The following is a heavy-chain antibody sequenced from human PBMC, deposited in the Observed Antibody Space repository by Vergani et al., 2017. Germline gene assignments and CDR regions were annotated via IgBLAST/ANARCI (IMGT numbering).Heavy chain of an antibody. CDR3: ARQVAVAGKWWGPYYYYGMDV. CDR2: IRSKAYGQAT. J-gene: IGHJ6*02. D-gene: IGHD6-19*01. V-gene: IGHV3-49*03. Sequence: VQLVESGGGVVQPGRSLRLSCAASGFTFGYYAMDWFRQAPGQGLEWVGGIRSKAYGQATIYAASVKGRFTISRDDSKSIAYLQMNNLQTEDTAMYYCARQVAVAGKWWGPYYYYGMDVWGQGTTVTVSS. CDR1: GFTFGYYA.